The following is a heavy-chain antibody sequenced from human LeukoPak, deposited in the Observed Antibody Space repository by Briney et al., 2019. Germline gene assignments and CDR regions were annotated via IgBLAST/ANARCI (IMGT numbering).Heavy chain of an antibody. Sequence: GGSLRLSCAASGFTVSSNYMNWVRQAPGKGLEWVSVIYSGGSTYYADSVKGRFTISRDNSKNSLYLQMNSLRAEDTAVYYCARGRGGYEYYFDYWGQGTLVTVSS. CDR2: IYSGGST. CDR3: ARGRGGYEYYFDY. D-gene: IGHD5-12*01. CDR1: GFTVSSNY. V-gene: IGHV3-53*01. J-gene: IGHJ4*02.